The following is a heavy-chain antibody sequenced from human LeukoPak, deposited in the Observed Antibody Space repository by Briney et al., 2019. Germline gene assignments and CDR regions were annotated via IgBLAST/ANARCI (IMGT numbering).Heavy chain of an antibody. J-gene: IGHJ3*02. D-gene: IGHD5-18*01. CDR3: ARAQYSYGSGAFDI. CDR2: IIPILGIA. CDR1: GGTFSSYA. V-gene: IGHV1-69*04. Sequence: SVKVSCKASGGTFSSYAISWVRQAPGQGLEWMGRIIPILGIANYAQKFQGRVTITADKSTSTAYMELSSLRSEDTAVYYCARAQYSYGSGAFDIWGQGAMVTVSS.